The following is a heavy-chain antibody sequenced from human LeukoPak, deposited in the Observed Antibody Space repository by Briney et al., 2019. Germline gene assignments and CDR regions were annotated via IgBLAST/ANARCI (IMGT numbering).Heavy chain of an antibody. Sequence: SETLSLTCAVYGGSFSGYYWSWIRQHQGKGLERIGEINHSGSTNYNPSLKSRVTISVDTSKNQFSLKLSSVTAADTAVYYCARGSYYYGSGSYFSYYYGMDVWGQGTTVTVSS. J-gene: IGHJ6*02. D-gene: IGHD3-10*01. CDR2: INHSGST. CDR1: GGSFSGYY. CDR3: ARGSYYYGSGSYFSYYYGMDV. V-gene: IGHV4-34*01.